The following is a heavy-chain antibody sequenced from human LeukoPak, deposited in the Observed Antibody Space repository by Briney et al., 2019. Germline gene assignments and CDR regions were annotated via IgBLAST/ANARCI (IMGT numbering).Heavy chain of an antibody. D-gene: IGHD3-22*01. Sequence: SETLSLTCAVSGYSISSGYYWGWIRRPPGKGLEWVGNIYHTGSTYYNPSLKGRVTISGDTSKNQFSLKLSSVTAADTAVYYCARCQHYFDSSAYPRPYYCDYWGRGTLVTVSS. CDR1: GYSISSGYY. V-gene: IGHV4-38-2*01. J-gene: IGHJ4*02. CDR2: IYHTGST. CDR3: ARCQHYFDSSAYPRPYYCDY.